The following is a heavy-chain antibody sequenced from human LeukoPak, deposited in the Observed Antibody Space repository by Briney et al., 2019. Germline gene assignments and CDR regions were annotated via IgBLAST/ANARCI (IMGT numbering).Heavy chain of an antibody. CDR3: ARGYYDFWSGMNWFDP. CDR1: GFTFSDHY. Sequence: LRLSCAVSGFTFSDHYMSWIRQAPGKGLEWIGYISYSGSTNYNPSLKSRVTISVDTSKNQFSLKLSSVTAADTAVYYCARGYYDFWSGMNWFDPWGQGTLVTVSS. CDR2: ISYSGST. V-gene: IGHV4-59*11. J-gene: IGHJ5*02. D-gene: IGHD3-3*01.